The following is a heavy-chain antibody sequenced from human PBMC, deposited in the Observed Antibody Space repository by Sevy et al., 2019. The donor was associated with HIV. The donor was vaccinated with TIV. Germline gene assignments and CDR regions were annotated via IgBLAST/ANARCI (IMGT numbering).Heavy chain of an antibody. CDR2: IYYRGST. J-gene: IGHJ3*02. V-gene: IGHV4-59*13. Sequence: SETLSLTCTVSGGSISSYYWSWIRQPPGKGLEWIGYIYYRGSTNYNPSLKSRVTISVDTSKNQFSLKLSSVTAADTAVDYCAGTEGGKQRLVRLMAFDIWGQGTMVTVSS. CDR3: AGTEGGKQRLVRLMAFDI. D-gene: IGHD6-13*01. CDR1: GGSISSYY.